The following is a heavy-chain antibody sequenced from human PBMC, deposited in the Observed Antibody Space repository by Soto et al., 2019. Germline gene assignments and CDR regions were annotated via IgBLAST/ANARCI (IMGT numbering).Heavy chain of an antibody. CDR2: INDLGGST. J-gene: IGHJ4*02. CDR1: GFTFKNYA. CDR3: AKVTSSERGCSYGASDS. D-gene: IGHD5-12*01. V-gene: IGHV3-23*01. Sequence: EVQLLESGGSLVQPGGSLRLSCAASGFTFKNYAMTWVRQAAGKGLEWVSSINDLGGSTYYADSVKGRFTISRDNYSDTLFLQLDSLRAGDTAVYYCAKVTSSERGCSYGASDSWGQGTLVTVSS.